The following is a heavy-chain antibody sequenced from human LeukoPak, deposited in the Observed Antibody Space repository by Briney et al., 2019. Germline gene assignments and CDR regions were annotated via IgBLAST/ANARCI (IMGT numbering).Heavy chain of an antibody. CDR2: IYYSGST. D-gene: IGHD5-24*01. J-gene: IGHJ4*02. V-gene: IGHV4-59*08. CDR3: ARGARAGYNLEPFDY. CDR1: GGSMSSYY. Sequence: SETLSLTCTVSGGSMSSYYWSWIRQPPGKGLEWIGNIYYSGSTKYNPSLKSRVTISVDTSKNQFSLKLSSVTAADTAVYYCARGARAGYNLEPFDYWGQGTLVTVSS.